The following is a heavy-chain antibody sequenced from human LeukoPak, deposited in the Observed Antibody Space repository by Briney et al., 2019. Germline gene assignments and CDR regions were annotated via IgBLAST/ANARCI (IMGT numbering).Heavy chain of an antibody. CDR1: GGSISSYY. Sequence: KPSETLSLTCTVSGGSISSYYWSWIRQPPGKGLEWIGYIYYSGSTNYNPSLKSRVTISVDTSKNQFSLKLSSVTAADTAVYYCARDYYDSSENAFDIWDQGTMVTVSS. V-gene: IGHV4-59*01. J-gene: IGHJ3*02. CDR3: ARDYYDSSENAFDI. D-gene: IGHD3-22*01. CDR2: IYYSGST.